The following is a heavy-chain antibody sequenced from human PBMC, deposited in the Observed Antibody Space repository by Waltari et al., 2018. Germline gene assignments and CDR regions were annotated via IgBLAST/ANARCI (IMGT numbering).Heavy chain of an antibody. D-gene: IGHD3-22*01. J-gene: IGHJ6*03. CDR3: ARLSYFDSSGYPHPTYYYYYMDV. Sequence: EVQLVESGGGLVKPGGSLRLSCAASEFTFRNYSLHLVRQAPGKGLEWVSSISSSRSYIYYADSVKGRFTISRDNAKNSLYLQMNSLRAEDTAVYYCARLSYFDSSGYPHPTYYYYYMDVWGKGTTVTVSS. CDR1: EFTFRNYS. CDR2: ISSSRSYI. V-gene: IGHV3-21*01.